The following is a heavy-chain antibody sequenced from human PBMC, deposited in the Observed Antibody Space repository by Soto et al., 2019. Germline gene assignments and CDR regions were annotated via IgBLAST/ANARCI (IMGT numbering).Heavy chain of an antibody. CDR1: GYTFTRYA. CDR3: AREFGSSGWFAFDY. CDR2: INAGNGNT. D-gene: IGHD6-19*01. Sequence: QVQLVQSGAEVKKPGASVKVSCKASGYTFTRYAVHWVRQAPGQRLEWMGWINAGNGNTKYSQKFQGRVTITRDTSASTAYMELSSLRSEDTAVYYCAREFGSSGWFAFDYWGQGTLVTVSS. V-gene: IGHV1-3*01. J-gene: IGHJ4*02.